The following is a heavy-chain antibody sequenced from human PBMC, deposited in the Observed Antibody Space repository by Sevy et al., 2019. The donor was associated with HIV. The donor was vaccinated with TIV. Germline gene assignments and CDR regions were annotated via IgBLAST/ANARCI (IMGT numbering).Heavy chain of an antibody. J-gene: IGHJ6*02. Sequence: ASVKVSCKASGYTFTDYYIHWVRQAPGQGLEWMAWINPNDGVTNYAQGFQGGVTMTTDTSVTTAYMELRGLRYDDTAIYYCARLTTKPTSDLYGMDVWGQGTTVTVSS. CDR3: ARLTTKPTSDLYGMDV. D-gene: IGHD4-17*01. V-gene: IGHV1-2*02. CDR1: GYTFTDYY. CDR2: INPNDGVT.